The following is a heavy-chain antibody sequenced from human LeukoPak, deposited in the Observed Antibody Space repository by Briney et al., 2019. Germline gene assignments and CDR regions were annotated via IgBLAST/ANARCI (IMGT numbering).Heavy chain of an antibody. CDR2: IKQDGSEK. CDR3: ARHTRRYYFDY. Sequence: GGSLRLSCAASGFTFSSYWMSWVRQAPGKGLEWVANIKQDGSEKYYVDSVKGRFTISRGNAKSSLYLQMNSLRAEDTAVYYCARHTRRYYFDYWGQGTLVTVSS. CDR1: GFTFSSYW. D-gene: IGHD2-2*01. J-gene: IGHJ4*02. V-gene: IGHV3-7*01.